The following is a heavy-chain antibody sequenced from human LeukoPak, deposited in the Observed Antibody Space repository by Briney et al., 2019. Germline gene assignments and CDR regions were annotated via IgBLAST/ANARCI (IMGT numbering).Heavy chain of an antibody. CDR2: ISDSGNT. CDR3: ARDRGGDYLYFQH. Sequence: GGSLRLSCAASGFTLSSYAMSWVRQAPGKGLEWVSAISDSGNTYHADSVKGRFTISRDSSKNTLFLQMNRLRAEDTALYYCARDRGGDYLYFQHWGQGTLVTVSS. CDR1: GFTLSSYA. V-gene: IGHV3-23*01. J-gene: IGHJ1*01. D-gene: IGHD2-21*02.